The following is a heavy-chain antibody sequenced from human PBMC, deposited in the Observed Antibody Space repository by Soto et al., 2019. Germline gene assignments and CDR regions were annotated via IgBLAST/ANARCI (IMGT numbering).Heavy chain of an antibody. CDR2: ISGSGEST. Sequence: EVQLLDSVGVLVQPGGSLRLSCAASGFTFSKYSMSWVRQAPGKGLEWVSGISGSGESTYYTNSVKGRFTTSRDNSEHTLFLQMNSLTVEDTAVYYCARSLGNTWAEYYFHYWRQGTLVTVSS. CDR1: GFTFSKYS. J-gene: IGHJ4*02. V-gene: IGHV3-23*01. D-gene: IGHD1-26*01. CDR3: ARSLGNTWAEYYFHY.